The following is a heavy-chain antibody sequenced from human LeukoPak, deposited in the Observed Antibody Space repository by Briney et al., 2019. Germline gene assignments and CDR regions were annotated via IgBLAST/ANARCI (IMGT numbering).Heavy chain of an antibody. J-gene: IGHJ4*02. V-gene: IGHV4-59*01. CDR3: ARGSGKWELRNHFDY. CDR1: GGHFSGYF. Sequence: PSETLSLTCTVSGGHFSGYFWTWIRQPPGKGLEWIGYIYYSGSTNYNPSLKSRVTISVDTSKNQFSLKLSSVTAADTAVYYCARGSGKWELRNHFDYWGQGTLVTVSS. CDR2: IYYSGST. D-gene: IGHD1-26*01.